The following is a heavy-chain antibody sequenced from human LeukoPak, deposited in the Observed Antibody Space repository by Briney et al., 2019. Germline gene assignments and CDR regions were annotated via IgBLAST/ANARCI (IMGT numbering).Heavy chain of an antibody. D-gene: IGHD3-10*01. CDR3: ARVYGANGYGSGYYDY. CDR2: ITSTSNHI. CDR1: GFTFSTYD. Sequence: GGSLRLSCVASGFTFSTYDMNWVRQAPGKGLEWVSAITSTSNHINYADSVKGRFTISRDSANNSLYLQMNSLRAEDTAVYYCARVYGANGYGSGYYDYWGQGTLVTVSS. V-gene: IGHV3-21*01. J-gene: IGHJ4*02.